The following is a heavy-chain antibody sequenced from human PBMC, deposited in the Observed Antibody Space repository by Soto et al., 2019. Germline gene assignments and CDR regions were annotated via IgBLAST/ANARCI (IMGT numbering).Heavy chain of an antibody. D-gene: IGHD2-2*01. Sequence: QVQLVDSGGGVVQPGRSLRLSCAASGFTFSSYGMHWVRQAPGKGLEWVAVISYDGSNRYYADSVKGRFTMSRDNSKNTVYLQMNSLRTEDTAVYYCAKGIDRSTTSCSTYYYYYYGMDVWGQGTTVTVSS. CDR1: GFTFSSYG. CDR2: ISYDGSNR. J-gene: IGHJ6*02. V-gene: IGHV3-30*18. CDR3: AKGIDRSTTSCSTYYYYYYGMDV.